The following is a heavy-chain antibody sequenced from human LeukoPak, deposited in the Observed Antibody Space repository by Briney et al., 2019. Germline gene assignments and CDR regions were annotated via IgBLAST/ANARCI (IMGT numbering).Heavy chain of an antibody. J-gene: IGHJ5*02. V-gene: IGHV4-38-2*02. CDR3: ASIEVVAAAKNWFDP. CDR2: IYHSGST. D-gene: IGHD6-13*01. Sequence: SETLSLTCTVSGYSISSGYYWGWIRQPPGKGLEWIGSIYHSGSTYYNPSLKSRVTISVDTSKNQFSLKLSSVTAADTAVYYCASIEVVAAAKNWFDPWGQGTLVTVSS. CDR1: GYSISSGYY.